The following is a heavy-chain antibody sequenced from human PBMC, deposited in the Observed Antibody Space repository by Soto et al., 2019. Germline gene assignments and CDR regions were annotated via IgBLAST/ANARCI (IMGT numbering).Heavy chain of an antibody. D-gene: IGHD4-17*01. Sequence: EVQLVESGGDLVQPGGSLRLSCAASGFTFGTYWMHWVRQVPGKGPEWVSRMSSDGSSTAYADSVRGRFIISRDNAKNTLYLQMNSLRVDDTAVYYCARGTVRDHDFGDHWGLGTLVAVSS. CDR1: GFTFGTYW. CDR2: MSSDGSST. V-gene: IGHV3-74*01. CDR3: ARGTVRDHDFGDH. J-gene: IGHJ4*02.